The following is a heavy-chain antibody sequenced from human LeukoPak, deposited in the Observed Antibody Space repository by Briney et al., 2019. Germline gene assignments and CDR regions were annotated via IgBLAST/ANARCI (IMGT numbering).Heavy chain of an antibody. CDR1: GDSVSSSNYY. Sequence: PSETLSLTCTVFGDSVSSSNYYWAWIRQPPGKGLEWIGSIYYSGGTYYNPSLNSRVTMFIDMSKNHFSLKMSSVAATDTAVYYCARLVCGGGSCPAEFDYWGQGTLVTVSS. V-gene: IGHV4-39*02. D-gene: IGHD2-15*01. CDR3: ARLVCGGGSCPAEFDY. CDR2: IYYSGGT. J-gene: IGHJ4*02.